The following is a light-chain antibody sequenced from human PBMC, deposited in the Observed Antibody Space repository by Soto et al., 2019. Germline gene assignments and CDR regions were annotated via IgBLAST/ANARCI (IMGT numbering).Light chain of an antibody. CDR3: QQRSYWPPWA. V-gene: IGKV3-11*01. CDR2: DAS. CDR1: QNIDIY. Sequence: EIVLTQSTATLSLSPGERVSLSCRASQNIDIYLAWYQQKNGQPPKLLVYDASIRTSGVPARFSGSGSGTDFTLTISDLQPEDFAVYYCQQRSYWPPWAFGQGTKLEIK. J-gene: IGKJ2*01.